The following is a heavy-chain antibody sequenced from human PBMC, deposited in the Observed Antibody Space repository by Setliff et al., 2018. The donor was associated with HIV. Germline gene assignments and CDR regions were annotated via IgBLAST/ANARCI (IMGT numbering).Heavy chain of an antibody. J-gene: IGHJ4*02. Sequence: SETLSLTCSVSGGSITTTDYYWTWIRQSPGKGLEWIGSIYYSGSTDYNPSLESRVTISVDTSKNQLSLKLRSVAAADTAVYYCARGGYRDGYDYWGQGTLVTVSS. CDR2: IYYSGST. CDR1: GGSITTTDYY. CDR3: ARGGYRDGYDY. D-gene: IGHD5-18*01. V-gene: IGHV4-39*07.